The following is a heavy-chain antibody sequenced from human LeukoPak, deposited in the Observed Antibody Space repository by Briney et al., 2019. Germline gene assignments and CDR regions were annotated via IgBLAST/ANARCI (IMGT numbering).Heavy chain of an antibody. CDR3: AREFFDREGGTTVLDY. D-gene: IGHD1-26*01. CDR2: ISSGSSYI. V-gene: IGHV3-21*01. Sequence: GGSLRLSCAASGFTFSSTSMNWVRQAPGKGLEWVSSISSGSSYIFYADSVKGRFTISRDNAKNSLYLQMNGLRAEDTAVYYCAREFFDREGGTTVLDYWGQGTLVTVSS. CDR1: GFTFSSTS. J-gene: IGHJ4*02.